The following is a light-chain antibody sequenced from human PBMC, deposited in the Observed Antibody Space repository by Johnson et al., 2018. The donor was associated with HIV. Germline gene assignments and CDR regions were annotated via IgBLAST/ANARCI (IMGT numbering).Light chain of an antibody. Sequence: QSVLTQPPSVSAAPGQKVTISCSGSSSNIGNNYVSWYQQLPGTAPKLLIYDNNKRPSGTPDRFSGSKSGTSATLGITGLQTGDEADDYCGTWHPSLSAGGVFGTGTKVTVL. J-gene: IGLJ1*01. CDR1: SSNIGNNY. V-gene: IGLV1-51*01. CDR3: GTWHPSLSAGGV. CDR2: DNN.